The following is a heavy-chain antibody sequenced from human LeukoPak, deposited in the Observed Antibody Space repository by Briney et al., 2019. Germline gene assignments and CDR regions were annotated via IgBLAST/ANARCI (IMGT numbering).Heavy chain of an antibody. CDR3: AKLVDYCEGRTCFTTYYYTDI. CDR1: GLTFNNYA. J-gene: IGHJ6*03. D-gene: IGHD4-17*01. V-gene: IGHV3-23*01. Sequence: GGSLRLSCAASGLTFNNYAMTWVRQAPGKGLEWVSSIGSSGGSTFYADSVKGRFTISRDNSKNTLYLQMNSLRAEDTAVYYCAKLVDYCEGRTCFTTYYYTDIWGKGTTVTVSS. CDR2: IGSSGGST.